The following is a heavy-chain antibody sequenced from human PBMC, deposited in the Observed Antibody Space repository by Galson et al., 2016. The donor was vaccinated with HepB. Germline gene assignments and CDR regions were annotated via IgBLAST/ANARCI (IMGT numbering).Heavy chain of an antibody. D-gene: IGHD6-6*01. J-gene: IGHJ4*02. Sequence: SLRLSCADSGFTFGDSAIHWVRQASGKGLEWVGRIRSRAKAHATAYAASLEGRFTVSRHDSNNTAYLHMNSLRAEDTAIYYCTRVYTSSFDSWGQGTLVTVSS. V-gene: IGHV3-73*01. CDR1: GFTFGDSA. CDR2: IRSRAKAHAT. CDR3: TRVYTSSFDS.